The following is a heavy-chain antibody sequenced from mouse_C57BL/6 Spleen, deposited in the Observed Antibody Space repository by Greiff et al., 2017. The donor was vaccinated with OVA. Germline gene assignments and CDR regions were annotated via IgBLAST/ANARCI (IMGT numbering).Heavy chain of an antibody. D-gene: IGHD4-1*01. CDR1: GFTFSSYG. Sequence: EVQRVESGGDLVKPGGSLKLSCAASGFTFSSYGMSWVRQTPDKRLEWVATISSGGSYTYYPDSVKGRFTISRDNAKNTLYLQMSSLKSEDTAMYYCARQITGTYYFDYWGQGTTLTVSS. CDR3: ARQITGTYYFDY. CDR2: ISSGGSYT. V-gene: IGHV5-6*01. J-gene: IGHJ2*01.